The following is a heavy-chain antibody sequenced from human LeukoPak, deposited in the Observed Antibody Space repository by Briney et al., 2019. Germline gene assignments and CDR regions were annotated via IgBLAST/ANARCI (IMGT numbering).Heavy chain of an antibody. V-gene: IGHV3-72*01. J-gene: IGHJ4*02. CDR2: IRNKFNSYTT. CDR3: ASASAGLVEY. CDR1: GFSFSDHE. Sequence: GGSLRLSCAASGFSFSDHEMDWVRQAPGKGLDWVGRIRNKFNSYTTEYAASVKGRFTISRDDSKSSLYLQMNSLKTEDTAVYYCASASAGLVEYWGQGARVTVSS.